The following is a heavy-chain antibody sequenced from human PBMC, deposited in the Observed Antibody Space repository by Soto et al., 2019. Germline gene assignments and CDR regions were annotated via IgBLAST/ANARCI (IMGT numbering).Heavy chain of an antibody. Sequence: GGSLRLSCAASGFTFSGYSMNWVRQAPGKGLQWVSSISSSSAYIYYADSVKGRFTISRDNAKNSLYLQMNSLRAEDTAVYYCARGWGQWLVHFDYWGQGTLITVSS. CDR3: ARGWGQWLVHFDY. CDR1: GFTFSGYS. J-gene: IGHJ4*02. CDR2: ISSSSAYI. V-gene: IGHV3-21*01. D-gene: IGHD6-19*01.